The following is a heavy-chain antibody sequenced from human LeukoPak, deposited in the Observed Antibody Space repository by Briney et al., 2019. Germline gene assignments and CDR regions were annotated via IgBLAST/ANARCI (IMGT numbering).Heavy chain of an antibody. D-gene: IGHD3-16*01. J-gene: IGHJ4*02. CDR3: ATQGGY. Sequence: GGSLRLSCAASGFIFSSHGMNWVRQAPGKGLVWVSRINSDGSSTSYADSVKGRFTISRGNAKNTLYLQMNSLRAEDTAVYYCATQGGYWGQGTLVTVSS. V-gene: IGHV3-74*01. CDR1: GFIFSSHG. CDR2: INSDGSST.